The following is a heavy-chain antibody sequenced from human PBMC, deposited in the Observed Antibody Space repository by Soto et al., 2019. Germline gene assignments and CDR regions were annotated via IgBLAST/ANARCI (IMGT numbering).Heavy chain of an antibody. CDR1: GGTFSSYA. CDR2: IIPIFGTA. J-gene: IGHJ6*02. D-gene: IGHD3-22*01. Sequence: QVQLVQSGAEVKKPGSSVKVSCKASGGTFSSYAISWVRQAPGQGLEWMGGIIPIFGTANYAQKFQGRVTITADESTSTAYMELRSLRSEDTAVYYCARDSTYYYDSSGYYYDYYYGMDVWGQGSTVTVSS. CDR3: ARDSTYYYDSSGYYYDYYYGMDV. V-gene: IGHV1-69*01.